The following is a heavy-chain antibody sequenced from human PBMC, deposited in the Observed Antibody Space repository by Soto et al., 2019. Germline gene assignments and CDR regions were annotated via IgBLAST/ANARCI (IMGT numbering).Heavy chain of an antibody. V-gene: IGHV3-30-3*01. CDR1: GFTFSSYA. J-gene: IGHJ4*02. Sequence: PGGSLRLSCAASGFTFSSYAMHWVRQAPGKGLEWVAVISYDGSNKYYADSVKGRFTISRDNSKNTLYLQMNSLRAEDTAVYYCARDIASDPQHLFYWGQGTLVTVSS. CDR3: ARDIASDPQHLFY. CDR2: ISYDGSNK. D-gene: IGHD2-21*02.